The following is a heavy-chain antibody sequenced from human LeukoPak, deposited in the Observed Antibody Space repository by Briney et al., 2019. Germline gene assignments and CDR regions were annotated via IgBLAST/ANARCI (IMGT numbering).Heavy chain of an antibody. V-gene: IGHV1-2*02. Sequence: ASVKVSCKASGYTFTGYYMHWVRQAPGQGLEWMGWINPNSGGTNYAQKFQGRVTMTRDTSISTAYMELSRLRSDDTAVYYCARSRHYDFWSCYYENFYYWGQGTLVTVSS. CDR1: GYTFTGYY. CDR2: INPNSGGT. CDR3: ARSRHYDFWSCYYENFYY. J-gene: IGHJ4*02. D-gene: IGHD3-3*01.